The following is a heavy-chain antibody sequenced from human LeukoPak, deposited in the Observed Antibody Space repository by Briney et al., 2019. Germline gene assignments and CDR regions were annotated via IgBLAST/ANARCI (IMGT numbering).Heavy chain of an antibody. CDR2: IIPIFGTA. CDR3: ARVEMATRIYYFDY. Sequence: GASVKVSRKASGGTFSSYAISWVRQAPGQGLEWMGGIIPIFGTANYAQKFQGRVTITADESTSTAYMELSSLRSEDTAVYYCARVEMATRIYYFDYWGQGTLVTVSS. D-gene: IGHD5-24*01. CDR1: GGTFSSYA. V-gene: IGHV1-69*13. J-gene: IGHJ4*02.